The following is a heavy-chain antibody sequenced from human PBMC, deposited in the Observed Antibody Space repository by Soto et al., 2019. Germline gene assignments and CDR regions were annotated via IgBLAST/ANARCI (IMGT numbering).Heavy chain of an antibody. CDR2: IYYSGST. CDR1: GGSISSSSYY. Sequence: QLPLQESGPGLVKPSETLSLTCTVSGGSISSSSYYWGWIRQPPGKGLEWIGSIYYSGSTYYNPSLKSRVTISVDTSKNQFSLKLSSVTAADTAVYYCARHGAVAGRYYYYYMDVWGKGTTVTVSS. CDR3: ARHGAVAGRYYYYYMDV. D-gene: IGHD6-19*01. V-gene: IGHV4-39*01. J-gene: IGHJ6*03.